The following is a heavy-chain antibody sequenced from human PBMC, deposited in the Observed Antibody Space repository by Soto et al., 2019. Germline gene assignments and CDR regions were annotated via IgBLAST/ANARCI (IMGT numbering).Heavy chain of an antibody. Sequence: VASVKVSCRASGYTFTGYYMHWVRQAPGQVLEWMGWINPNSGGTNYAQKFQGRVTMTRDTSISTAYMELSRLRSDDTAVYYCAREGRELLPYYYYGMDVWGQGTTVTVSS. D-gene: IGHD1-26*01. CDR1: GYTFTGYY. CDR3: AREGRELLPYYYYGMDV. J-gene: IGHJ6*02. V-gene: IGHV1-2*02. CDR2: INPNSGGT.